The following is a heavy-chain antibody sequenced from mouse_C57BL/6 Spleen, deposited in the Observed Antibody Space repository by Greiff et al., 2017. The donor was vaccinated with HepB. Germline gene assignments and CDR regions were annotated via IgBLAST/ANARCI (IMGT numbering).Heavy chain of an antibody. CDR3: ASIIYYYGNYFDY. CDR2: IYPRSGNT. CDR1: GYTFTSYG. D-gene: IGHD1-1*01. J-gene: IGHJ2*01. Sequence: LVESGAELARPGASVKLSCKASGYTFTSYGISWVKQRTGQGLEWIGEIYPRSGNTYYNEKFKGKATLTADKSSSTAYMELRSLTSEDSAVYFCASIIYYYGNYFDYWGQGTTLTVSS. V-gene: IGHV1-81*01.